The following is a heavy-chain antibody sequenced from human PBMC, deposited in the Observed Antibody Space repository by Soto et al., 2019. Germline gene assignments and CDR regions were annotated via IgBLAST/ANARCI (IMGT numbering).Heavy chain of an antibody. Sequence: GGSLRLSCAASGFTFSSYAMSWVRQAPGKGLEWVSAISGSGGSTYYADSVKGRFTISRDNSKNTLYLQMNSLRAEDTAVYYCAKDRGSSSWYYCYGMDVWGQGTTVTVSS. CDR1: GFTFSSYA. CDR3: AKDRGSSSWYYCYGMDV. D-gene: IGHD6-13*01. CDR2: ISGSGGST. J-gene: IGHJ6*02. V-gene: IGHV3-23*01.